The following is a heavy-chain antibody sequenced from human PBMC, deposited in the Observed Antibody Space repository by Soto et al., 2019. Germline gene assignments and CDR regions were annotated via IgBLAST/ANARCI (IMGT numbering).Heavy chain of an antibody. J-gene: IGHJ6*02. CDR2: ISWNSGSI. CDR1: GFTFDDYA. D-gene: IGHD6-13*01. Sequence: EVQLVESGGGLVQPGRSLRLSCAASGFTFDDYAMHWVRQAPGKGLEWVSGISWNSGSIGYADSVKGRFTISRDNAKNSLYLQMNRLRAEDTALYYCAKDLYSSSWYGTGMDVWGQGTTVTVSS. V-gene: IGHV3-9*01. CDR3: AKDLYSSSWYGTGMDV.